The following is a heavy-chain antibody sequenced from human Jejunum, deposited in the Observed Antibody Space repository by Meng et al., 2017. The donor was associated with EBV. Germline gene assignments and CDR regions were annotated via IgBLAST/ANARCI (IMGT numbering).Heavy chain of an antibody. D-gene: IGHD5-24*01. V-gene: IGHV1-8*01. Sequence: QVQLVQAGAEVKKPGASVKVSCKASGYTFTTNHINWVRQATGQGLEYMGWMSPDNGDTGYAQNFQGRLTMTRDTSISTAYMELSSLTSDDTAVYYCARGDGYNLYWGQGTLVTVS. CDR2: MSPDNGDT. CDR1: GYTFTTNH. J-gene: IGHJ4*02. CDR3: ARGDGYNLY.